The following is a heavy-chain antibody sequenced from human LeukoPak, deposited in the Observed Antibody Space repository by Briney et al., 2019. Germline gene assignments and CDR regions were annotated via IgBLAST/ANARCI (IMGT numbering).Heavy chain of an antibody. V-gene: IGHV4-59*01. D-gene: IGHD3-22*01. CDR3: ARGRDSYYDSSGYYGFDY. Sequence: SETLSLTCTVSGGSISSYYWSWIRQPPGKGLEWIGYIYYSGSTNYIPSLKSRVTISVDTSKNQFSLKLSSVTAADTAVYYCARGRDSYYDSSGYYGFDYWGQGTLVTVSS. J-gene: IGHJ4*02. CDR2: IYYSGST. CDR1: GGSISSYY.